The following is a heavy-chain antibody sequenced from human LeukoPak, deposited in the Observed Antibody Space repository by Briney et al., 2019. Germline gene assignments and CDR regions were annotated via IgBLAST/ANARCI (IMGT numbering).Heavy chain of an antibody. D-gene: IGHD3-22*01. V-gene: IGHV3-74*03. CDR1: GFAFTNDW. CDR3: ARVTYHDIGGSGHYGVTDVFDL. CDR2: FLGVGRLT. J-gene: IGHJ3*01. Sequence: GGSLRLPCAASGFAFTNDWMHWVRQAPGKGLVGVSRFLGVGRLTTYANSVKARFPISQDTAKTTLHLEMNSLRAEDTAIYYCARVTYHDIGGSGHYGVTDVFDLWGHGTMVTVSS.